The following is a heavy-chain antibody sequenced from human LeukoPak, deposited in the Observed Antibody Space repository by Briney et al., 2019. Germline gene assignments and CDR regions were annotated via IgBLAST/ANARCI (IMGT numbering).Heavy chain of an antibody. J-gene: IGHJ5*02. D-gene: IGHD3-16*01. CDR3: ARDGGGWLDP. V-gene: IGHV1-46*01. CDR1: GYTAIDYY. Sequence: ASVRVSCKASGYTAIDYYMHWVRQAPGQGLEWMGTINPTSGSTDYAQTFQGRVTMTRDTPTSVFYMEMNGLTSDDTAVYCCARDGGGWLDPWGQGTLVTVSS. CDR2: INPTSGST.